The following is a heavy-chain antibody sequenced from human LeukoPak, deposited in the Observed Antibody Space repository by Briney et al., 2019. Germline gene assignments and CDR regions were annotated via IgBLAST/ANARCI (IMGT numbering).Heavy chain of an antibody. D-gene: IGHD6-19*01. CDR1: GFAFSSQA. CDR3: AKDARRTNGWYFFDY. CDR2: ISDSGSIT. J-gene: IGHJ4*02. V-gene: IGHV3-23*01. Sequence: PGGCLRLSCAASGFAFSSQAMGWVRQAPGKGLEWVSVISDSGSITYYADSVKGRFTISRDNSKNTLFLQMNRLRAEDTAVYYCAKDARRTNGWYFFDYWGQGTLVTASS.